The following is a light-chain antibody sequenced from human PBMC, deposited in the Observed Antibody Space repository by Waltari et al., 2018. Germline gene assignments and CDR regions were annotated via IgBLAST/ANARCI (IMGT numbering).Light chain of an antibody. V-gene: IGLV2-23*01. CDR3: CSFAGSNTYV. J-gene: IGLJ1*01. CDR2: EGS. CDR1: SSDVGSYNL. Sequence: HSALTQPASVSGSPGQSITISCTGASSDVGSYNLVSWYQQYPGKAPKLIIYEGSKRPPVVSNRVSGAKSGNTGSLTISGLQVEDEADYYCCSFAGSNTYVLGTGTKVSV.